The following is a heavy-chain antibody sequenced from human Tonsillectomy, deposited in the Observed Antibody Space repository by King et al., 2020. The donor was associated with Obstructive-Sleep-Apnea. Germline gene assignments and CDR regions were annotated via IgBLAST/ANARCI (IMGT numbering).Heavy chain of an antibody. CDR3: AKDRGGYFDWKNIGLKEYQGMDV. CDR1: GFTFSPYV. D-gene: IGHD3-9*01. Sequence: VQLEESGGGLVQPGGSLRLSCAASGFTFSPYVMTWVRQAPGKGLEWVASIRGDGGSTYYADSVKGRFTVSRDNSNNTVFLQMNSLRAEDTAVYYCAKDRGGYFDWKNIGLKEYQGMDVGGQGTTVTVSS. V-gene: IGHV3-23*04. J-gene: IGHJ6*02. CDR2: IRGDGGST.